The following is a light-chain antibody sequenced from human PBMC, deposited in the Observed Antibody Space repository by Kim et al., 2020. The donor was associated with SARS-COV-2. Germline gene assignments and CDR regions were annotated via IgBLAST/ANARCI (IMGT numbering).Light chain of an antibody. CDR3: SSYTSSSTLVV. CDR1: SSDVGGYNY. Sequence: ITITCTGTSSDVGGYNYVSWYQQHPGKAPKLMIYDVSNRPSGVSNRFSGSKSGNTASLTISGLQAEDEADYYCSSYTSSSTLVVFGGGTQLTVL. V-gene: IGLV2-14*03. CDR2: DVS. J-gene: IGLJ2*01.